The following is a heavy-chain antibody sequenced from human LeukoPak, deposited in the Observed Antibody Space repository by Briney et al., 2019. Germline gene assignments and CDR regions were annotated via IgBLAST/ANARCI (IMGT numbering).Heavy chain of an antibody. V-gene: IGHV4-39*01. J-gene: IGHJ5*02. CDR1: GGSISSSSYY. Sequence: PSETLSLTCTVSGGSISSSSYYWGWIRQPPGKGLEWIGSIYYSGSTYYNPSLKSRVTISVDTSKNQFSLKLCSVTAADTAVYYCTGAYIVATMFDPWGQGTLVTVSS. CDR3: TGAYIVATMFDP. D-gene: IGHD5-12*01. CDR2: IYYSGST.